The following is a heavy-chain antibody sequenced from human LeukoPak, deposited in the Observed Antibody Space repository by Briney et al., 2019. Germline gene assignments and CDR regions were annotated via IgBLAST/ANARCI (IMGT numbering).Heavy chain of an antibody. J-gene: IGHJ4*02. CDR1: GFTVITND. V-gene: IGHV3-53*01. CDR2: LYSDGNT. CDR3: ARGVEPLAANTLAY. D-gene: IGHD1-14*01. Sequence: GGSLRLSCAASGFTVITNDMTWVRQAPGKGLEWVSVLYSDGNTKYADSVQGRYTISRDNSKNTLYLEMNSLSPDDTAVYYCARGVEPLAANTLAYWGQGTLVTVSS.